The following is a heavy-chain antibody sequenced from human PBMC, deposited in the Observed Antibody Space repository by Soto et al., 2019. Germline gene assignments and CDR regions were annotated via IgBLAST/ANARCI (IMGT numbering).Heavy chain of an antibody. D-gene: IGHD1-1*01. CDR2: ISYSVGGT. J-gene: IGHJ6*03. V-gene: IGHV3-23*01. CDR3: SKGGIWLRKIYLDV. Sequence: EVQLLESGGGLVQPGGSLRLSCAASGFSFDKYAMTWVRQGPGKGPEWVSSISYSVGGTSYAGSVRGLWTTTRDYFRDPEYLKLNSLRAEDTARYYCSKGGIWLRKIYLDVWGIGTTVTVSS. CDR1: GFSFDKYA.